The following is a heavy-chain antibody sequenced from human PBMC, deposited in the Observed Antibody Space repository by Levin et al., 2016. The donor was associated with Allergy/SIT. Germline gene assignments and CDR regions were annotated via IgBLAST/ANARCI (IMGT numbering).Heavy chain of an antibody. J-gene: IGHJ4*02. CDR2: ISYDGSNK. Sequence: WIRQPPGKGLEWVAVISYDGSNKYYADSVKGRFTISRDNSKNTLYLQMNSLRAEDTAVYYCAKVPVIRLGELSSEDYWGQGTLVTVSS. CDR3: AKVPVIRLGELSSEDY. V-gene: IGHV3-30*18. D-gene: IGHD3-16*02.